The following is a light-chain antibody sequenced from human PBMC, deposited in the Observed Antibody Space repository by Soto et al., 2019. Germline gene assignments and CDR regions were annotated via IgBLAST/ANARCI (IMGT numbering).Light chain of an antibody. Sequence: DIQMTHPLTSMYASVGDRVTIPCRASQSISSYLNWYQQKPGKAPKLLIYAASSLQSGVPSRFSGSGSGTDFTLTISSLQPEDFATYYCQQSYSTPRTFGGGTKVDIK. CDR1: QSISSY. CDR2: AAS. CDR3: QQSYSTPRT. J-gene: IGKJ4*02. V-gene: IGKV1-39*01.